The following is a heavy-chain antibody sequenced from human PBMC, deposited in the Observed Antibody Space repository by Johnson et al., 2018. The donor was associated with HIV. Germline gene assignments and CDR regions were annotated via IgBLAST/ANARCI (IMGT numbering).Heavy chain of an antibody. D-gene: IGHD4-17*01. CDR3: AQEGPLTVTTVMDAFDI. Sequence: QVQLVESGGGVVQPGRSLRLSCAASGFTFSSFAMHWVRQTPGNGLEWVSIISYDGSNKYYADSVQGRFTISRDNSKNTLYLQMNSLRAEDTAVYYCAQEGPLTVTTVMDAFDIWGQGTMVTVSS. CDR1: GFTFSSFA. J-gene: IGHJ3*02. V-gene: IGHV3-30-3*02. CDR2: ISYDGSNK.